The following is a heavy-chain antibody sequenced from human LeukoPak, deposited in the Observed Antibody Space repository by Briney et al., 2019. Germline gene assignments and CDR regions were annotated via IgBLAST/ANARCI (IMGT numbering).Heavy chain of an antibody. CDR2: ISRSGSTI. D-gene: IGHD2-2*02. J-gene: IGHJ4*02. Sequence: GGSLRLSCAASGFTFSRYSMNWVRQAPGKGLEWVSYISRSGSTIYYADSVKGRFTISRDNARNSLYLQMNSLRDEDTAVYYCARDTEHLYFVFDYWGQGTLVTVSS. V-gene: IGHV3-48*02. CDR3: ARDTEHLYFVFDY. CDR1: GFTFSRYS.